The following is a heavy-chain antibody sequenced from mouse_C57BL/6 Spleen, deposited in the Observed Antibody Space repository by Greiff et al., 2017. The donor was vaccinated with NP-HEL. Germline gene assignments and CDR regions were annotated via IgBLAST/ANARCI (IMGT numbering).Heavy chain of an antibody. D-gene: IGHD2-2*01. J-gene: IGHJ2*01. V-gene: IGHV1-54*01. CDR3: ARGGDDGVDY. Sequence: QVQLQQSGAELVRPGTSVKVSCKASGYAFTNYLIAWVKQRPGQGLEWIGVINPGSGGTNYNEKFKGKATLTADNSSSTAYMQLSSLTSEDSAVYCCARGGDDGVDYWGKGTTLTVAS. CDR1: GYAFTNYL. CDR2: INPGSGGT.